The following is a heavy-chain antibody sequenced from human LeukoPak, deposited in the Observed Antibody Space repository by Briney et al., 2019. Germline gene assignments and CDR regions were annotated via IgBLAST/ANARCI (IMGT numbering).Heavy chain of an antibody. V-gene: IGHV4-4*07. CDR2: ISGSGTI. CDR3: ARDSGTTGEVKFDP. J-gene: IGHJ5*02. CDR1: GGSIHSY. Sequence: SETLSLTCTVSGGSIHSYWSWIRQPAGKGLEWIGRISGSGTITYNPALQSRLTISIDTSKNQFSLKLMSVTAADAAVYYCARDSGTTGEVKFDPWGQGTLVTVSS. D-gene: IGHD3-10*01.